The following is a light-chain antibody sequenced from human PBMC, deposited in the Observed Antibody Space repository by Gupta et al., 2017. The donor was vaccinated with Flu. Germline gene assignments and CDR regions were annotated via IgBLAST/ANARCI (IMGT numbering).Light chain of an antibody. CDR3: QQYCTSPFT. V-gene: IGKV3-20*01. CDR2: GAS. Sequence: EIVFTQSPGTLSLSPGEGATLPCRASQSVSSNYLAWYQQKPGQAPSLLIHGASSRATGIPDRFSGSGSGTDFTLTIIRLEPEDFAVYYCQQYCTSPFTFGPGTKVDIK. CDR1: QSVSSNY. J-gene: IGKJ3*01.